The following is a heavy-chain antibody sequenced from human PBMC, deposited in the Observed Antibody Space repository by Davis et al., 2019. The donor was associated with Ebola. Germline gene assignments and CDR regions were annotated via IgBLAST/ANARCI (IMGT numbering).Heavy chain of an antibody. CDR1: GDSVSINSAG. Sequence: HSQTLSLTCDISGDSVSINSAGWNWIRQSPSRGLEWLGRTYYTSKWYFDYAESVKGRMTINPDTSKNQFSLHLNSVTPEDTAVYYCVRGWGRIGMGVWGQGTTVTVSS. V-gene: IGHV6-1*01. J-gene: IGHJ6*02. CDR3: VRGWGRIGMGV. CDR2: TYYTSKWYF. D-gene: IGHD1-26*01.